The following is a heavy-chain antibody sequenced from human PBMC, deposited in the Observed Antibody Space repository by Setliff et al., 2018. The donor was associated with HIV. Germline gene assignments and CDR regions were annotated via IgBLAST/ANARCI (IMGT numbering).Heavy chain of an antibody. Sequence: SETLSLTCKVSGAPISSYYWNWIRQPPGKGLEWIGYIYNSGYSNSKPSLKSRVTISVDKSKNQISLRLNSMTAADTAVYFCARGGNSAAAWFDSWGQGTLVTVSS. V-gene: IGHV4-59*12. CDR1: GAPISSYY. J-gene: IGHJ5*01. CDR2: IYNSGYS. D-gene: IGHD5-18*01. CDR3: ARGGNSAAAWFDS.